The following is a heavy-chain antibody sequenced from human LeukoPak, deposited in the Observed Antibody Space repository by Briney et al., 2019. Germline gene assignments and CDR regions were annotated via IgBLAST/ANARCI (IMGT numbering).Heavy chain of an antibody. V-gene: IGHV1-8*01. J-gene: IGHJ4*02. D-gene: IGHD4-11*01. CDR1: GYTFTSYD. CDR3: AKDLYSDYGPADY. Sequence: ASVKVSCKASGYTFTSYDFNWVRQATGQRPEWMGWMSPNSGDTGYAQKFQDRVTMTRNTSISTAYMELSSLRSDDTAVYYCAKDLYSDYGPADYWGQGNLVTVSS. CDR2: MSPNSGDT.